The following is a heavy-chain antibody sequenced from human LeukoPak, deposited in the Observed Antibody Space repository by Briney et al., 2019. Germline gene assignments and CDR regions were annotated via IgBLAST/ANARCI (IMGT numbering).Heavy chain of an antibody. V-gene: IGHV4-39*07. CDR1: GGSISSSSYY. Sequence: SETLSLTCTVSGGSISSSSYYWGWIRQPPGKGLEWIGSIYYSGSTYYNPSLKSRVTISVDTSKNQFSLKLSSVTAADTAVYYCARDSSGWGFDYWGQGTLVTVSS. J-gene: IGHJ4*02. CDR3: ARDSSGWGFDY. D-gene: IGHD6-19*01. CDR2: IYYSGST.